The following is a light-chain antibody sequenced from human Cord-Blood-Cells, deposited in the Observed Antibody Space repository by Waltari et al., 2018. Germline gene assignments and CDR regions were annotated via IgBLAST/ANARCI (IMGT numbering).Light chain of an antibody. J-gene: IGLJ2*01. V-gene: IGLV2-14*01. CDR2: DVR. Sequence: QSALTQPASVSGSPGQSITISCTGTSSDVGGYNYVSWYQQHPGKAPKLMIYDVRHRPSVFSNLFSGSKSGDTASLTISGLQAEDEADYYCSSYTSSSTLVFGGGTKLTVL. CDR3: SSYTSSSTLV. CDR1: SSDVGGYNY.